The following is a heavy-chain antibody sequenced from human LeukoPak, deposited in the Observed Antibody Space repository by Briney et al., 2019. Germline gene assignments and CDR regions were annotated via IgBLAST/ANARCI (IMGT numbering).Heavy chain of an antibody. V-gene: IGHV1-2*02. CDR3: ARSSRYDIWTGYPY. D-gene: IGHD3-9*01. CDR2: INANSGGT. J-gene: IGHJ4*02. Sequence: ASVKLSCTASGYTFTGYYMHWVRQAPGQGLEWMGLINANSGGTNNAKKCQGRVTMTRDTSISTAYMELSRLRSEDTAVNYCARSSRYDIWTGYPYWGQGTLVTVSP. CDR1: GYTFTGYY.